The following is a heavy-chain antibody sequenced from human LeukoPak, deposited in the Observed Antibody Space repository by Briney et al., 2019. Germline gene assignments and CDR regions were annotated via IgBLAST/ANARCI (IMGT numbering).Heavy chain of an antibody. CDR1: GGTFSSYA. CDR2: ISAYNGNT. V-gene: IGHV1-18*01. D-gene: IGHD3-10*01. J-gene: IGHJ3*02. CDR3: ARDRTQRLTLVKGAFDI. Sequence: VASVKVSCKASGGTFSSYAISWVRQAPGQGFEWMGWISAYNGNTNYAQNLQGRVTMTTDTSTSTAYMELRSLRSDDTAVYYCARDRTQRLTLVKGAFDIWGQGTMVTVSS.